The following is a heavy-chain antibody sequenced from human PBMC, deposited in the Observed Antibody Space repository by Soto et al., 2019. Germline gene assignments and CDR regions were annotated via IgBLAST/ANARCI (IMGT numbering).Heavy chain of an antibody. CDR3: ARQESALSDYVWGSYRHDAFDI. V-gene: IGHV4-39*01. CDR1: GGSISSSSYY. D-gene: IGHD3-16*02. CDR2: IYYSGST. Sequence: QLQLQESGPGLVKPSETLSLTCTVSGGSISSSSYYWGWIRQPPGKGLEWIGSIYYSGSTYYNPSLKSRVTISVDTSKNQFSLKLSSVTAADTAVYYCARQESALSDYVWGSYRHDAFDIWGQGTMVTVSS. J-gene: IGHJ3*02.